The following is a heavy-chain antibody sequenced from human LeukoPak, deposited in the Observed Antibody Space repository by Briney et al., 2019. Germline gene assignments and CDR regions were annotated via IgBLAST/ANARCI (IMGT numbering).Heavy chain of an antibody. J-gene: IGHJ3*02. Sequence: GGSVTVSCKASGYTFTGYYMHWVRQAPGQGLEWMGWINPNSGGTNYAQKFQGWVTMTRDTSISTAYMELSRLRSDATAVYYCARGGRGTTGAFDIWGQGTMVTVSS. D-gene: IGHD1-1*01. CDR2: INPNSGGT. V-gene: IGHV1-2*04. CDR3: ARGGRGTTGAFDI. CDR1: GYTFTGYY.